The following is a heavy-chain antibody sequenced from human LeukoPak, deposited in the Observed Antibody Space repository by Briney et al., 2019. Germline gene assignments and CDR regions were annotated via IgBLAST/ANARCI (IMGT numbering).Heavy chain of an antibody. CDR3: ARERSSGWRTDFDY. J-gene: IGHJ4*02. CDR1: GYTFSGYY. V-gene: IGHV1-2*06. CDR2: INPNSGGT. D-gene: IGHD6-19*01. Sequence: ASVKVSCKASGYTFSGYYINWVRQAPGQGLEWMGRINPNSGGTNYVQKFQGRVTMTSDTSISTAYMELSRLTSDDTAFYYCARERSSGWRTDFDYWGQGALVTVSS.